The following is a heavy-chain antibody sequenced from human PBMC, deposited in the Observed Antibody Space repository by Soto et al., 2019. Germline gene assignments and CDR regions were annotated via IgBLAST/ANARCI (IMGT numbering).Heavy chain of an antibody. CDR3: ARGLAAYSYGPGEVY. CDR1: GGSLCSRDIY. D-gene: IGHD5-18*01. J-gene: IGHJ4*02. CDR2: IDYSGRT. V-gene: IGHV4-30-4*01. Sequence: PSERMSLTCTVSGGSLCSRDIYWAWIPHPPGKGLEWIGYIDYSGRTYFNPSLKSRVFISRDTSKNQFFMTLTSMTAADTAMYYCARGLAAYSYGPGEVYWGQGTLVTVSS.